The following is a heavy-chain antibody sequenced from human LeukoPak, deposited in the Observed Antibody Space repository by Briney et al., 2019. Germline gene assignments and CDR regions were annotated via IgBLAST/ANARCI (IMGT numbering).Heavy chain of an antibody. J-gene: IGHJ4*02. Sequence: GGSLRLSCAASGFTFSSYSMNWVRQAPGKGLEWVSSISSSSSYMYYADSAKVRSTISRDNAKNSLYLQMISLRAEDTALYYCARGRDNDILTPFDYWGKGTLVTVSS. CDR3: ARGRDNDILTPFDY. D-gene: IGHD3-9*01. V-gene: IGHV3-21*01. CDR1: GFTFSSYS. CDR2: ISSSSSYM.